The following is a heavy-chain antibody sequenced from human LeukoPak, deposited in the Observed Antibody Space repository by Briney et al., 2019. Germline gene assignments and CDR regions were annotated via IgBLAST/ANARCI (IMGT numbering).Heavy chain of an antibody. V-gene: IGHV3-23*01. J-gene: IGHJ5*02. CDR2: ISGSGGST. Sequence: SGGSLRLSCAASGFTFSSYAMSWVRQAPGKGLEWVSDISGSGGSTYYADSVKGRFTISRDNSKNTLYLQMNSLRAEDTAVYYCARDDYCGSGSLWFDPGGQGTLVSVSS. CDR3: ARDDYCGSGSLWFDP. CDR1: GFTFSSYA. D-gene: IGHD3-10*01.